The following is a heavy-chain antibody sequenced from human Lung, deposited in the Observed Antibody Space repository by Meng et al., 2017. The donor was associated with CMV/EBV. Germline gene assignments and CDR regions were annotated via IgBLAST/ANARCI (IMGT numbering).Heavy chain of an antibody. CDR1: GFRFDDYG. Sequence: GGSLRLXCAAPGFRFDDYGMHWVRQTPGKGLEWVAFIRHDGTNKFYGDSVKGRFTISRDNSKNTVYLQMKSLGPEETAVYYCAKDLVCFGGPNAYFDQWGQGXRVTVSS. CDR3: AKDLVCFGGPNAYFDQ. V-gene: IGHV3-30*02. J-gene: IGHJ4*02. CDR2: IRHDGTNK. D-gene: IGHD3-16*01.